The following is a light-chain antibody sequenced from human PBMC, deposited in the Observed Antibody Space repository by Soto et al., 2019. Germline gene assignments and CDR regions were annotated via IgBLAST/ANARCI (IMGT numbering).Light chain of an antibody. V-gene: IGKV3-20*01. J-gene: IGKJ5*01. CDR1: QRLSASD. CDR3: QQYGSSPLIT. CDR2: GVS. Sequence: EIILSQSPGTLSLSTGQRATLSCRASQRLSASDIAWYQQKPGQAPKFLIYGVSSRATGIPDRFSGSGSGTDFTLTISRLEPEDFAVYHCQQYGSSPLITFGQGTRLAIK.